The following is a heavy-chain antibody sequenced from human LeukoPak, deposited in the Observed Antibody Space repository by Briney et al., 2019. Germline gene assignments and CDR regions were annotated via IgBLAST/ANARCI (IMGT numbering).Heavy chain of an antibody. D-gene: IGHD4-17*01. CDR2: IIPICGTA. CDR1: GGTFSSYA. V-gene: IGHV1-69*13. CDR3: ATYGDYRDFDY. Sequence: ASVKVSCKASGGTFSSYAISWVRQAPGQGLEWMGGIIPICGTANYAQKFQGRVTITADESTSTAYMELSSLRSEDTAVYYCATYGDYRDFDYWGQGTLVTVSS. J-gene: IGHJ4*02.